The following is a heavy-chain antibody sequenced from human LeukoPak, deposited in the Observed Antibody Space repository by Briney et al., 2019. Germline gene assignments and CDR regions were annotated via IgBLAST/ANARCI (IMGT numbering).Heavy chain of an antibody. V-gene: IGHV1-8*01. CDR3: ARGRRVHYDRSGYALDY. J-gene: IGHJ4*02. CDR2: TSPNSGNT. D-gene: IGHD3-22*01. Sequence: ASVKVSCKASGGTFISYGISWVRQAPGQGLEWMGWTSPNSGNTGYAQKFQGRVTITRNTSISTAYMELSSLRSEDTAVYYCARGRRVHYDRSGYALDYWGQGTLVAVSS. CDR1: GGTFISYG.